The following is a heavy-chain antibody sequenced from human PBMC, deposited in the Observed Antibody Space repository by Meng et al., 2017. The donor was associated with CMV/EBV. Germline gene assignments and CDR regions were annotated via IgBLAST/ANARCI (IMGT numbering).Heavy chain of an antibody. CDR3: ARSHTAMTLPNRYFDY. CDR2: IYYSGST. V-gene: IGHV4-39*07. CDR1: GGSISSSSYY. J-gene: IGHJ4*02. Sequence: SETLSLTCTVSGGSISSSSYYWGWIRQPPGKGLEWIGSIYYSGSTYYNPSLKSRVTISVDTSKNQFSLKLSSVTAADTAVYDCARSHTAMTLPNRYFDYWGQGTLVTVSS. D-gene: IGHD5-18*01.